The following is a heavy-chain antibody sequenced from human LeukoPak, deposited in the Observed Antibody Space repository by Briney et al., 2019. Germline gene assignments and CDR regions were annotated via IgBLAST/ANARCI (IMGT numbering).Heavy chain of an antibody. CDR2: IRYDGSNK. D-gene: IGHD5-18*01. V-gene: IGHV3-30*02. CDR1: GFTFSSYG. Sequence: PGGSLRLSCAASGFTFSSYGMHWVRQAQGKGLEWVAFIRYDGSNKYYADSVKGRFTISRDNSKNTLYLQMNSLRAEDTAVYYCAREGISGYSYGFFDYWGQGTLVTVSS. J-gene: IGHJ4*02. CDR3: AREGISGYSYGFFDY.